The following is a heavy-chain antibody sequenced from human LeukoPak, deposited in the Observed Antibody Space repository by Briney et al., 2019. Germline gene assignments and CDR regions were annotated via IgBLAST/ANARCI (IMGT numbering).Heavy chain of an antibody. J-gene: IGHJ4*02. CDR1: RFTFSSYG. V-gene: IGHV3-30*18. CDR2: ISYDGSNK. D-gene: IGHD6-19*01. CDR3: AKDSSGWSHYFDY. Sequence: GRSLRLSCVASRFTFSSYGMHWVRQAPGKGLEWVAVISYDGSNKYYADSVKGRFTISRDNSKNTLYLQMNSLRAEDTAVYYCAKDSSGWSHYFDYWGQGTLVTVSS.